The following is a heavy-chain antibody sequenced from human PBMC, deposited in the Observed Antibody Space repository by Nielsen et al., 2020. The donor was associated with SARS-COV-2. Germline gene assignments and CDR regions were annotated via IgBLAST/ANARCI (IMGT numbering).Heavy chain of an antibody. Sequence: SETLSLTCTVSGGSISSGGYYWSWIRQHPGKGLEWIGYIYYSGGTYYNPSLKSRVTISVDTSKNQFSLKLSSVTAADTAVYYCAREEQADAFDIWGQGTMVTVSS. D-gene: IGHD1-26*01. J-gene: IGHJ3*02. CDR1: GGSISSGGYY. V-gene: IGHV4-31*03. CDR3: AREEQADAFDI. CDR2: IYYSGGT.